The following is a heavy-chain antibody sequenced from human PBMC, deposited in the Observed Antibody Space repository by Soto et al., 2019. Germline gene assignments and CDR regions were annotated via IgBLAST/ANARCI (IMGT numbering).Heavy chain of an antibody. D-gene: IGHD5-18*01. J-gene: IGHJ4*02. CDR1: GFTFSSYA. CDR2: ISGSGGST. V-gene: IGHV3-23*01. CDR3: AKDGGYSYGLASGY. Sequence: GSLRLSCAASGFTFSSYAMSWVRQAPGKGLEWVSAISGSGGSTYYADSVKGRFTISRDNSKNTLYLQMNSLRAEDTAVYYCAKDGGYSYGLASGYWGQGTLVTVSS.